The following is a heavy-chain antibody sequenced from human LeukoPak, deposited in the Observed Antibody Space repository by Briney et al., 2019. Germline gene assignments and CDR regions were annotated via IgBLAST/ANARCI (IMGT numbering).Heavy chain of an antibody. CDR3: ARDFGFYLGIYWYFDL. Sequence: PGGSLRLSCAASGFTFSDYYMSWIRQAPGKGLEWISYISSGSTYTNNPDSVKGRFTISRDNAKNSLYLQMNSLRVEDTAVYYCARDFGFYLGIYWYFDLWGRSTQVTVSS. J-gene: IGHJ2*01. D-gene: IGHD3-16*01. CDR1: GFTFSDYY. V-gene: IGHV3-11*05. CDR2: ISSGSTYT.